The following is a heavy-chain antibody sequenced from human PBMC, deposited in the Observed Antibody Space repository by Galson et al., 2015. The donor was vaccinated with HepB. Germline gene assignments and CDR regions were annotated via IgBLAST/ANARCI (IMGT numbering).Heavy chain of an antibody. CDR2: IKSKTDGGTT. Sequence: SLRLSCAASGFTFSNAWMNWVRQAPGKGLEWVGRIKSKTDGGTTDYAAPVKGRFTISRDDSKNTLYLQMNSLKTEDTAVYYCTTYMPYYDFWSGFSYYYYMDVWGKGTTVTVSS. J-gene: IGHJ6*03. CDR1: GFTFSNAW. D-gene: IGHD3-3*01. CDR3: TTYMPYYDFWSGFSYYYYMDV. V-gene: IGHV3-15*07.